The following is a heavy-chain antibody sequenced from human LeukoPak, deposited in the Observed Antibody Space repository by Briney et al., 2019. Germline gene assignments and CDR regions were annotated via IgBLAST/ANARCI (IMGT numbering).Heavy chain of an antibody. D-gene: IGHD3-22*01. Sequence: TGGSLRLSCAASGFTVSSYWMHWVRPAPGKGLVWVSRINSDGSSTSYADSVKGRCTISRDNATNTRYLQMNRLREEKTAVYYCARDRLGPDYYDSSGYPGWGQGTLVTVSP. V-gene: IGHV3-74*01. CDR1: GFTVSSYW. J-gene: IGHJ4*02. CDR3: ARDRLGPDYYDSSGYPG. CDR2: INSDGSST.